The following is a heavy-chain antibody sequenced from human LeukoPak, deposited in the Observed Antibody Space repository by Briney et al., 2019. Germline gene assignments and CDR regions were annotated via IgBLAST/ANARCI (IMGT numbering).Heavy chain of an antibody. D-gene: IGHD3-22*01. J-gene: IGHJ4*01. V-gene: IGHV4-39*01. CDR1: GGSISSSSYY. Sequence: PSETLSLTCTVSGGSISSSSYYWGWIRQPPGKGLEWIGSIYYSGSTYYNPSLKSRVTISVDMSKNQFSLKLSSVTAADTAVYYCARQEVHYYDSSGYYFDYWGQEPWSPSPQ. CDR3: ARQEVHYYDSSGYYFDY. CDR2: IYYSGST.